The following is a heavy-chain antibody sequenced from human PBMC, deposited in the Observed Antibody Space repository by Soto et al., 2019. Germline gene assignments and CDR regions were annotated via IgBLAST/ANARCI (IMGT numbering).Heavy chain of an antibody. CDR2: ISGDGRTT. CDR1: GFTFSSHW. J-gene: IGHJ6*02. D-gene: IGHD4-17*01. Sequence: EVQLVESGGGLVQPGGSLRLSCAASGFTFSSHWMNWVRQAPGKGLVWVSRISGDGRTTSHADSVKGRFTISRDNAKNTLYLQMNSLRAEDTAVYFCARELRGGDYDYSYYGLDVWGQGTTVTVSS. CDR3: ARELRGGDYDYSYYGLDV. V-gene: IGHV3-74*01.